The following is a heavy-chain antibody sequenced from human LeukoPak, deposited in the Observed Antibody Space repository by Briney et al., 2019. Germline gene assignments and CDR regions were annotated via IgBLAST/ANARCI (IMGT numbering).Heavy chain of an antibody. CDR2: ITNSGDTT. CDR3: ADSNYWYPVDY. D-gene: IGHD4-11*01. Sequence: PGGSLRLSCAASGFTFASYAMRWVRQAPGKGLEWVSSITNSGDTTYYADSVKGRFTISRDNSKNTLYLQMSSLRAEDTALYYCADSNYWYPVDYWGQETLVTVSS. J-gene: IGHJ4*02. CDR1: GFTFASYA. V-gene: IGHV3-23*01.